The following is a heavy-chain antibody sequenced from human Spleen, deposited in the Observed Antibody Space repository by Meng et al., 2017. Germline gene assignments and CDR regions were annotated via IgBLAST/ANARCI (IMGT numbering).Heavy chain of an antibody. CDR2: ISSISSTI. J-gene: IGHJ4*02. CDR1: GFSFGDYY. D-gene: IGHD3-9*01. CDR3: ARTRGVTGRVDS. Sequence: QVQLVESGGGLVKPGGSLRLSCAAAGFSFGDYYMSWIRQAPGKGLEWVSYISSISSTIYYADSVKGGFTVSRDNAKNSLYLQMSSLRVEDTAVYFCARTRGVTGRVDSWGQGTLVTVSS. V-gene: IGHV3-11*01.